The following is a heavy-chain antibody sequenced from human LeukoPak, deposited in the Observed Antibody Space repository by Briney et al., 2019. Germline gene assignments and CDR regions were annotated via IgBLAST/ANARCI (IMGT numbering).Heavy chain of an antibody. CDR1: GGSISISSYY. D-gene: IGHD6-6*01. Sequence: PSETLSLTCTVSGGSISISSYYWGWIRQPPGKGLEWIGSIYYSGSTYYNPSPKSRVTISVDTSKNQFSLKLSSVTAADTAVYYCARQGQLVFNWFDPWGQGTLVTVSS. CDR3: ARQGQLVFNWFDP. J-gene: IGHJ5*02. V-gene: IGHV4-39*01. CDR2: IYYSGST.